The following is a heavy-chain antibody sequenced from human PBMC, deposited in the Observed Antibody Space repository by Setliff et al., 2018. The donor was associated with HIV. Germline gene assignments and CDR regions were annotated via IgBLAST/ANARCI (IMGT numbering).Heavy chain of an antibody. CDR3: ASTMTYYYLCMDV. CDR1: GGSISGYY. J-gene: IGHJ6*03. V-gene: IGHV4-59*01. CDR2: IYYSGST. Sequence: SETLSLTCTVSGGSISGYYWSWIRQPPGKGLEWIGYIYYSGSTNYNPSLKSRVTMSVDTSKNQFSLKLSSVTAADTAVYYCASTMTYYYLCMDVWGNGTTVTVSS.